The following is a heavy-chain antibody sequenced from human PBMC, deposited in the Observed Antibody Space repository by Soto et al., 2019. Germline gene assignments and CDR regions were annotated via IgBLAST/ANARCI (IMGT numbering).Heavy chain of an antibody. CDR2: INPSGGST. Sequence: QVQLVQSGAEVKKPGASVKVSCKASGYTFTSYYMHWVRQAPGQGLEWMGIINPSGGSTSYAQKFQGRGTMTRDRSTRAVYRELSSLRSEDTAVDYCAVDTVVKLGALDYWGQGTLVTVSS. V-gene: IGHV1-46*01. CDR3: AVDTVVKLGALDY. D-gene: IGHD1-1*01. CDR1: GYTFTSYY. J-gene: IGHJ4*02.